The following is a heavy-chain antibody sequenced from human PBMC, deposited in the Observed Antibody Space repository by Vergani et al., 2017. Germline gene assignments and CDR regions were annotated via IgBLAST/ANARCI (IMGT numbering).Heavy chain of an antibody. J-gene: IGHJ4*02. Sequence: QVQLVESGGGVVQPGRSLRLSCAASGFTFSSYGMHWVRQAPGKGLEWVAVISYDGSNKYYADSVKGRFTIARDNSKNTRYLQMNSLRAEDTAVYYCAKVRRDGSGSDYWGQGTLGTVCS. CDR1: GFTFSSYG. CDR3: AKVRRDGSGSDY. CDR2: ISYDGSNK. V-gene: IGHV3-30*18. D-gene: IGHD3-10*01.